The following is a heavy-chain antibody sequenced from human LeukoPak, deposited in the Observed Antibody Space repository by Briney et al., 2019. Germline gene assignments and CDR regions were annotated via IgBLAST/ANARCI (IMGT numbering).Heavy chain of an antibody. CDR2: IWSDGTNK. Sequence: SGGSLRLFYAAAGFTFNHYGMHWVRQAPGKGLEWVAVIWSDGTNKLYADSVKGLFTISRDHSEKQVFLQMHSLKPEDTAVYFCARVAQRGFDYSNSLKYWGQGTPVTVST. CDR3: ARVAQRGFDYSNSLKY. D-gene: IGHD4-11*01. V-gene: IGHV3-33*01. CDR1: GFTFNHYG. J-gene: IGHJ4*02.